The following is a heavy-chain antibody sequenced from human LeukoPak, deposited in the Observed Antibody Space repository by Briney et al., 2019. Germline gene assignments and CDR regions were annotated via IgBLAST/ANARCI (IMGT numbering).Heavy chain of an antibody. V-gene: IGHV4-59*01. D-gene: IGHD6-19*01. J-gene: IGHJ4*02. CDR1: GGSISSYY. Sequence: SETLSLTCTVSGGSISSYYWSWIRQPPGKGLEWIGYIYYSGITNYNPSLKSRVTISVDTSKNQFSLKRSSVTAADTAVYYCARAWYSSGWTFDYWGQGTLVTVSS. CDR2: IYYSGIT. CDR3: ARAWYSSGWTFDY.